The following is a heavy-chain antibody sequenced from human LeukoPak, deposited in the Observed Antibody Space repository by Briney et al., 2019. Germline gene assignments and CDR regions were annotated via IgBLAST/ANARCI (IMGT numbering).Heavy chain of an antibody. V-gene: IGHV1-8*03. J-gene: IGHJ4*02. CDR2: MNPNSGNT. D-gene: IGHD1-26*01. CDR1: GYTFTSYG. Sequence: ASVKVSCKASGYTFTSYGISWVRQAPGQGLEWMGWMNPNSGNTGYAQKFQGRVTITRNTSISTAYMELSSLRSEDTAVYYCARVPKRYSGSYRPYYFDYWGQGTLVTVSS. CDR3: ARVPKRYSGSYRPYYFDY.